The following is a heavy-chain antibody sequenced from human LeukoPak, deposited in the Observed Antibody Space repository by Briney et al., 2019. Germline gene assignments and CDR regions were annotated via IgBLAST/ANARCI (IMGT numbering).Heavy chain of an antibody. Sequence: PGGSLRLSCAASGFTFSSYDMHWVRQATGKGLEWVSAIGTAGDTYYPGSVKGRFTISRENAKSSLYLQMNSLRAGDTAVYYCARGRSITGPLDYWGQGTLVTVSS. CDR3: ARGRSITGPLDY. V-gene: IGHV3-13*01. CDR2: IGTAGDT. J-gene: IGHJ4*02. CDR1: GFTFSSYD. D-gene: IGHD1-20*01.